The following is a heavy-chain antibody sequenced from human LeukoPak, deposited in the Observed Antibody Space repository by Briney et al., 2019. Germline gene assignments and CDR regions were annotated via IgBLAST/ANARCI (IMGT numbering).Heavy chain of an antibody. CDR3: AIMHGYYDGSGYWVQ. Sequence: PGESLRLSCAASGFTFSSYGMSWVRQAPGKGLEWVSFITISGATTSYADSVKGRFTISRDNPRNTLYMQMNSLRDEDTALYYCAIMHGYYDGSGYWVQWGQGTLVTVSS. J-gene: IGHJ4*02. CDR2: ITISGATT. V-gene: IGHV3-23*01. D-gene: IGHD3-22*01. CDR1: GFTFSSYG.